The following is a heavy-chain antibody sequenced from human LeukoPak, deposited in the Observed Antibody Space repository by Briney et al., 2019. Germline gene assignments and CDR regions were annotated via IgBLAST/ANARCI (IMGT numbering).Heavy chain of an antibody. Sequence: GGSLRLSCAASGFTFSSCGMHWVRQAPGKGLEWVAFIRYDGSNKYYADSVKGRFTISRDNSKNTLYLQMNSLRAEDTAVYYCAKDHLDYGSGSYYFDYWGQGTLVTVSS. CDR2: IRYDGSNK. CDR3: AKDHLDYGSGSYYFDY. D-gene: IGHD3-10*01. V-gene: IGHV3-30*02. J-gene: IGHJ4*02. CDR1: GFTFSSCG.